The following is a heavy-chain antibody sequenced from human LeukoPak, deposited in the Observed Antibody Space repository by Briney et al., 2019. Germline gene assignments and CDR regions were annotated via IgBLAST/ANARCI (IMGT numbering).Heavy chain of an antibody. J-gene: IGHJ4*02. V-gene: IGHV3-48*03. CDR3: AKVGSGWYVDY. Sequence: GGSLRLSCSASGFTFTTYAMNWVRQAPGKGLEWVSYISISGGTIHYADSVKGRFTISRDNANKSLHLQMNSLRAEDTAVYYCAKVGSGWYVDYWGQGALVTVSS. CDR1: GFTFTTYA. D-gene: IGHD6-19*01. CDR2: ISISGGTI.